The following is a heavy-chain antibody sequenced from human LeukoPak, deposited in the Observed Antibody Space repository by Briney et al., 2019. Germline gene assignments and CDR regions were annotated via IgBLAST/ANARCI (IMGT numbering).Heavy chain of an antibody. CDR1: GGSISSSNR. CDR3: ARGLIVGATTFYYYYMDV. Sequence: SETLSLTCAVSGGSISSSNRWSWVRQPPGKGLEWIGEIYHSGSTNYNPSLKSRVTISVDKSKNQFSLKLSSVTAADTAVYYCARGLIVGATTFYYYYMDVWGKGTTVTVSS. CDR2: IYHSGST. V-gene: IGHV4-4*02. J-gene: IGHJ6*03. D-gene: IGHD1-26*01.